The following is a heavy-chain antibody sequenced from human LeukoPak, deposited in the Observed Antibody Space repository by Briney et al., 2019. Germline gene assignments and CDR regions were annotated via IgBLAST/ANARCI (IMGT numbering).Heavy chain of an antibody. V-gene: IGHV1-69*05. CDR2: IIPIFGTA. Sequence: ASVKVSCKASGGTFSSYAISWVRQAPGQGLEWMGGIIPIFGTANYAQKFQGRVTITTDESTSTAYMELSSLRSEDTAVYYCARLDYYDSSHDAFDIWGQGTMVTVSS. CDR1: GGTFSSYA. J-gene: IGHJ3*02. CDR3: ARLDYYDSSHDAFDI. D-gene: IGHD3-22*01.